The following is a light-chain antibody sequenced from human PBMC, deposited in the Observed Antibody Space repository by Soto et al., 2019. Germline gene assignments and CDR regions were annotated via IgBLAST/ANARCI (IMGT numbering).Light chain of an antibody. V-gene: IGLV1-44*01. CDR1: RYDIGRFS. J-gene: IGLJ1*01. Sequence: QSALTQPPSASGTPGQTVTISCSGGRYDIGRFSVNWYQQVPGTAPKLLIYNDNQRPAGVPERFSASKSGTSTSLAITGLQAEDEADYYCQSHDTSLSGSFVLGTGTKVTVL. CDR3: QSHDTSLSGSFV. CDR2: NDN.